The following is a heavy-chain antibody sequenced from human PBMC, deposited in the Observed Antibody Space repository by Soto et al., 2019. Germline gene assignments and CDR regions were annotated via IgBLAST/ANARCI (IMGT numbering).Heavy chain of an antibody. CDR3: ATYLYGSGSFFN. V-gene: IGHV4-30-4*08. CDR2: IYYSGST. D-gene: IGHD3-10*01. CDR1: SGSIGSGGYY. Sequence: PSETLSLTCTVSSGSIGSGGYYWNWIRQPPGKGLEWIGYIYYSGSTYYNPSLKSRVTISVDTSQNQFSLKLNSVTAADTAVYYCATYLYGSGSFFNWGQGTLVTVSS. J-gene: IGHJ4*02.